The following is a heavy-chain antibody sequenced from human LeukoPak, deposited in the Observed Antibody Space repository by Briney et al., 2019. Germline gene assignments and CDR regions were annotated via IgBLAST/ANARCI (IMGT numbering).Heavy chain of an antibody. CDR1: GYTLIELS. CDR2: FDPEDGET. V-gene: IGHV1-24*01. CDR3: ATPYVQQQQLVPAEYFQH. J-gene: IGHJ1*01. Sequence: ASVKVSCKVSGYTLIELSMHCVRHAPGKGLEWRGGFDPEDGETIYAQKFQGRVTMTEDTSTDTAYMELSSLRSEDTAVYYCATPYVQQQQLVPAEYFQHWGQGTLVTVSS. D-gene: IGHD6-13*01.